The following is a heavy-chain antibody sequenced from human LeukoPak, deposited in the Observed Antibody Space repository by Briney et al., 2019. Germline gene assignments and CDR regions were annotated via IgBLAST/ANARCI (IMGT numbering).Heavy chain of an antibody. CDR3: ARDSPFIQLAY. D-gene: IGHD5-18*01. CDR2: IYAGGST. CDR1: GFTFSSYE. Sequence: GGSLRLSCAASGFTFSSYEMNWVRRAPGKGLEWVSTIYAGGSTYYTDSVKGRFTISRDNSKNTLYLQMNSLRAEDTAVYYCARDSPFIQLAYWGQGTLVTVSS. J-gene: IGHJ4*02. V-gene: IGHV3-53*01.